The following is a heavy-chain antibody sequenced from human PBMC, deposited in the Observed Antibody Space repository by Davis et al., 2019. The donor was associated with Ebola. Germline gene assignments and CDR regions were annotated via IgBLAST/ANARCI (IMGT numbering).Heavy chain of an antibody. CDR1: GFSFVDYA. Sequence: GESLKISCTGSGFSFVDYAMSWLRQGPGKGLEWVGFIRIKAYGGTAEYAASVKGRFTISRDDSKRIAYLQMNSLRAEDTAVYYCARDSRDLYHYSGMDVWGQGTTVTVS. CDR3: ARDSRDLYHYSGMDV. V-gene: IGHV3-49*03. CDR2: IRIKAYGGTA. J-gene: IGHJ6*02.